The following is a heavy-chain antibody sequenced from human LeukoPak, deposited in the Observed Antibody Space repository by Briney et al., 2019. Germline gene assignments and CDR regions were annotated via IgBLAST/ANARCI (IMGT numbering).Heavy chain of an antibody. D-gene: IGHD2-2*01. CDR3: AKDSRQYCSSTSCSHYFDY. CDR2: ISGGGGVT. Sequence: PGGSLRLSCAASGFTFSSYAMSWVRQAPGKGLEWVSAISGGGGVTYYADSVKGRFTISRDNSKNPLYLQMNSLRAEDTAVYYCAKDSRQYCSSTSCSHYFDYWGQGTLVTVSS. CDR1: GFTFSSYA. V-gene: IGHV3-23*01. J-gene: IGHJ4*02.